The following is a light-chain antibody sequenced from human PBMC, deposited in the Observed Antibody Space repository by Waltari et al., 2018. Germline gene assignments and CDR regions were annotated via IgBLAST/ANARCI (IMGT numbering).Light chain of an antibody. J-gene: IGLJ3*02. CDR3: STWDGSLTGVV. V-gene: IGLV1-44*01. Sequence: QSVLTQPPSASGTPGQRVTISCSGSSSNIGSHTVNWYQHLPGTAPKLLICNNNQRPSGVPDRFAGSKSGTSASLALSGLQSDDEAHYYCSTWDGSLTGVVFGGGTKLTVL. CDR1: SSNIGSHT. CDR2: NNN.